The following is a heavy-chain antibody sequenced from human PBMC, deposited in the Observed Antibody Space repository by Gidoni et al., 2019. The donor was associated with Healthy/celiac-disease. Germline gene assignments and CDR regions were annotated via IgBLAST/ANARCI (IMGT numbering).Heavy chain of an antibody. Sequence: QVQLQESRPGLVKPSQTLSLTCPVSGRSISSGTYYWSWIRQPAGKGLEWIGRIYTSGSTNYNPSLKSRVTISVDTSKNQFSLKLSSVTAADTAVYYCARDSGESQFYYYYGMDVWGQGTTVTVSS. J-gene: IGHJ6*02. CDR3: ARDSGESQFYYYYGMDV. CDR1: GRSISSGTYY. D-gene: IGHD3-10*01. CDR2: IYTSGST. V-gene: IGHV4-61*02.